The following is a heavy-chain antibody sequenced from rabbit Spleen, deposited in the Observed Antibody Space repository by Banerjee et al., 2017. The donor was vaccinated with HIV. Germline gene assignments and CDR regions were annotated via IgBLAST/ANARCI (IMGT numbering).Heavy chain of an antibody. CDR2: IAGSSSGFT. CDR3: ARDTGSSFSSYGMDL. D-gene: IGHD8-1*01. J-gene: IGHJ6*01. CDR1: GFSFSSRDY. V-gene: IGHV1S45*01. Sequence: QEQLEESGGDLVKPGASLTLTCTASGFSFSSRDYMCWVRQAPGKGLEWISCIAGSSSGFTYSASWAKGRFTISKTSSTTVTLQMTSLTAADTATYFCARDTGSSFSSYGMDLWGPGTLVTVS.